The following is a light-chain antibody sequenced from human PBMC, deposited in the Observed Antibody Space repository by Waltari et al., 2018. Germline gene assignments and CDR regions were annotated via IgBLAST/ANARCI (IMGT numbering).Light chain of an antibody. CDR2: DAS. J-gene: IGKJ4*01. CDR1: QSVRTF. Sequence: EVVLTQSPAILSLSPGERATLPCRASQSVRTFVAWYQQKPGQAPRLLIYDASNRATGIPARFSGSGSGTDFTLTISSLEPEDFAVYYCQQRSDRLTFGGGTRVEIK. V-gene: IGKV3-11*01. CDR3: QQRSDRLT.